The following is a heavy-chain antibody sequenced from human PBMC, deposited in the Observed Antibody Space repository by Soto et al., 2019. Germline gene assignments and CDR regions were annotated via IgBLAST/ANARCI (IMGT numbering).Heavy chain of an antibody. CDR2: IKQDGSEK. CDR1: GFTFSSYW. J-gene: IGHJ4*02. D-gene: IGHD7-27*01. Sequence: GGSLRLSCAASGFTFSSYWMSWVRQAPGKGLEWVANIKQDGSEKYYVDSVKGRFTISRDNAKNSLYLQMNSLRAEDTAVYYCASQWLKTGDLPYFDYWGQGTLVTVSS. V-gene: IGHV3-7*03. CDR3: ASQWLKTGDLPYFDY.